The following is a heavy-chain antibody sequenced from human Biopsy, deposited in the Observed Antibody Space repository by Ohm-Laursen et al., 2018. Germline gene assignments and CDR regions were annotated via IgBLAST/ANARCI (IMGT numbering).Heavy chain of an antibody. J-gene: IGHJ4*02. Sequence: SDTLSLTCTVSGGSLTSYYRSWIRRPPGKRLEWIGYIYYSGSTNYNPSLKSRVTISEDRSKNQFSLKLKSVTAADTAVYYCATSLPSHWGSAALENWGQGILVTVSS. CDR3: ATSLPSHWGSAALEN. D-gene: IGHD6-6*01. CDR1: GGSLTSYY. CDR2: IYYSGST. V-gene: IGHV4-59*07.